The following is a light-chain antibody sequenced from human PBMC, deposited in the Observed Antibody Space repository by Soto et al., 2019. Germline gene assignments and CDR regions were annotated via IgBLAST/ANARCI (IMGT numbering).Light chain of an antibody. CDR2: VVS. CDR1: QAIGNY. CDR3: QQGSSFPLT. Sequence: DIQMTQYPSSVSASVGDRVTITCRASQAIGNYLAWYQQTPGKAPKLLIYVVSTLQSGVPSRFSGSGSGTDFTLTISSLQPEDSATYYCQQGSSFPLTFGGGTKVEIK. V-gene: IGKV1D-12*01. J-gene: IGKJ4*01.